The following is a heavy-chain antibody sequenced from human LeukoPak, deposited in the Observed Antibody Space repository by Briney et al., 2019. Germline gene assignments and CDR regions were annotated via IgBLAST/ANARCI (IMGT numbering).Heavy chain of an antibody. J-gene: IGHJ4*02. CDR1: GFTFSSYS. Sequence: GGSLRLSCAASGFTFSSYSMNWVRQAPGKGLEWVPSISNGSSYIYYADSVKGRFTISRDSAKNSLSLQMNSLRAEDTAVYYCARGKEFRYYFFDYGGQEPLVPVSS. D-gene: IGHD3-10*01. CDR3: ARGKEFRYYFFDY. CDR2: ISNGSSYI. V-gene: IGHV3-21*01.